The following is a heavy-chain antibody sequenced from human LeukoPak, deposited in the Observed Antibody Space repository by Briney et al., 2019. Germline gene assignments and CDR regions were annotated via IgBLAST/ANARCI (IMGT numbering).Heavy chain of an antibody. Sequence: GGPLRLSCAASGFTFSSYSMNWVRQAPGKGLEWVSYISSSSSTIYYADSVKGRFTISRDNAKNSLYLKMNRLRDEDTAVYYCAREPYGSGSYQFDYWGQGTLVTVSS. CDR2: ISSSSSTI. D-gene: IGHD3-10*01. CDR3: AREPYGSGSYQFDY. CDR1: GFTFSSYS. J-gene: IGHJ4*02. V-gene: IGHV3-48*02.